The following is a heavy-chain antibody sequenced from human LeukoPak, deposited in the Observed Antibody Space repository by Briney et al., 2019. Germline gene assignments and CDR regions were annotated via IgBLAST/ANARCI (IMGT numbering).Heavy chain of an antibody. V-gene: IGHV4-34*01. CDR1: GGSFSGYY. J-gene: IGHJ4*02. D-gene: IGHD6-19*01. CDR3: ARHKIAVAGTGYFDY. CDR2: INHSGST. Sequence: SETLSLTCAVYGGSFSGYYWSWIRQPPGKGLEWIGEINHSGSTNYNPSLKSRVTISVDTSKNQFSLKLSSVTAADTAVYYCARHKIAVAGTGYFDYWGQGTLVTVSS.